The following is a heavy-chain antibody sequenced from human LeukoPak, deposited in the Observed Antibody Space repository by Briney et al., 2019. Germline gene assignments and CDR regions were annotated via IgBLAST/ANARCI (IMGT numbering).Heavy chain of an antibody. CDR2: INSDGSST. CDR1: GFTFSNYW. Sequence: PGGSLRLSCAASGFTFSNYWMHWVRQAPGKGLVWVSRINSDGSSTSYADSVKGRFTISRDNAKNTLYLQMNSLRAEDTAVYYCARVPYYYGSGSYYPYFDYWGQGTLVTVSS. J-gene: IGHJ4*02. CDR3: ARVPYYYGSGSYYPYFDY. D-gene: IGHD3-10*01. V-gene: IGHV3-74*01.